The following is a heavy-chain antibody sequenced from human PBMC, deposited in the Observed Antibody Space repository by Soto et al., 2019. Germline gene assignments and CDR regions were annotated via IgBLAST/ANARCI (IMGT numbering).Heavy chain of an antibody. CDR1: GFTFSSYA. CDR3: AKVQPAGNYVSDYYYYMAV. CDR2: ISGSGGST. D-gene: IGHD1-7*01. V-gene: IGHV3-23*01. Sequence: GGSLRLSCAASGFTFSSYAMSWVRQAPGKGLEWVSAISGSGGSTYYADSVKGRFTISRDNSKNTLYLQMNSLRAEDTAVYNWAKVQPAGNYVSDYYYYMAVWGKGTPVTVSS. J-gene: IGHJ6*03.